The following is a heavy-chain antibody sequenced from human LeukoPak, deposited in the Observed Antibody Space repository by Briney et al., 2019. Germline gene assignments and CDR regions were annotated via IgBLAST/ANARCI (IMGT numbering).Heavy chain of an antibody. V-gene: IGHV3-48*04. CDR2: ISATGGTI. CDR1: GFTFSSNG. J-gene: IGHJ4*02. D-gene: IGHD5-12*01. CDR3: ARDPGYSNSPYYLDY. Sequence: GGSLRLSCAASGFTFSSNGMNWVRQAPGKGLEWVSYISATGGTIYYADSVKGRSTISRDNAKNSLYLQMNSLRAEDTAVFYCARDPGYSNSPYYLDYWGQGTLVTVSS.